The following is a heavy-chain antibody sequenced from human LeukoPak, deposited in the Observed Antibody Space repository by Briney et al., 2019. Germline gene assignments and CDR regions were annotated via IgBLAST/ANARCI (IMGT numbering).Heavy chain of an antibody. V-gene: IGHV3-74*01. J-gene: IGHJ4*02. D-gene: IGHD1-20*01. CDR3: ARDNWYFDY. Sequence: TGGSLRLSCVASGFTFSNYWMHWVRQAPGKGLVWVSRIKGDGSYTSYADSVRGRFTISRDNAKNTLYLQMNSLRAEDTAVYYCARDNWYFDYWGQGTLVTDSS. CDR1: GFTFSNYW. CDR2: IKGDGSYT.